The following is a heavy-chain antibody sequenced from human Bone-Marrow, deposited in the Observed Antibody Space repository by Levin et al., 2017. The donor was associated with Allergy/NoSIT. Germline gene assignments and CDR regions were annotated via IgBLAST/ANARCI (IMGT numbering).Heavy chain of an antibody. CDR2: IKSKSDGGTT. D-gene: IGHD2-8*01. CDR3: TTEVHCSDGVCYHDY. CDR1: GFTFTNAW. Sequence: PGGSLRLSCVDSGFTFTNAWMNWVRQAPGKGLEWVGRIKSKSDGGTTDYAAPVKGRFTISRDDSKNTLYLQMNSLKTEDTAIYYCTTEVHCSDGVCYHDYWGQGTLVTVSS. V-gene: IGHV3-15*07. J-gene: IGHJ4*02.